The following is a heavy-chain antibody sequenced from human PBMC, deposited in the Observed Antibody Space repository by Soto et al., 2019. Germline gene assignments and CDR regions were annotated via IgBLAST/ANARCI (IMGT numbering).Heavy chain of an antibody. D-gene: IGHD6-13*01. CDR1: GFTFTKSG. V-gene: IGHV3-23*01. CDR2: IGGSGRKT. CDR3: AKDGLSDSPSAIDY. J-gene: IGHJ4*02. Sequence: GESLKISCAASGFTFTKSGMSWVRQAPGKGLEWVAGIGGSGRKTYYADSVKGRFSISRDNSKDSLFLQMNSLSADDTAIYYCAKDGLSDSPSAIDYWGLGTLVTVSS.